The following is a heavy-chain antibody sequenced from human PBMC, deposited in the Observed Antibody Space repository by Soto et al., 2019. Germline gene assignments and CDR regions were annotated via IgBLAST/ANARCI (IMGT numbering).Heavy chain of an antibody. D-gene: IGHD4-17*01. CDR1: GYTFTSYG. V-gene: IGHV1-18*01. Sequence: QVQLVQSGAEVKKPGASVKVSCKASGYTFTSYGISWVRQAPGQGLEWMGWISAYNGNTNYAQKLQARVTMTTDPSRSTAYREPRRLRSDDQAVYCSARVTPVEKGNYWGQGTLVTVSS. CDR2: ISAYNGNT. J-gene: IGHJ4*02. CDR3: ARVTPVEKGNY.